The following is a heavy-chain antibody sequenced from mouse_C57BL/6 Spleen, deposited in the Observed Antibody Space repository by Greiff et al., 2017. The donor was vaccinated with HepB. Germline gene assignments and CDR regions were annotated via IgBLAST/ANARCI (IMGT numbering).Heavy chain of an antibody. CDR2: IDPETGGT. CDR1: GYTFTDYE. CDR3: TRWGTTVVATRDYAMDY. D-gene: IGHD1-1*01. Sequence: VQLQQSGAELVRPGASVTLSCKASGYTFTDYEMHWVKQTPVHGLEWIGAIDPETGGTAYNQKFKGKAILTADKSSSTAYMELRSLTSEDSAVYYCTRWGTTVVATRDYAMDYWGQGTSVTVSS. V-gene: IGHV1-15*01. J-gene: IGHJ4*01.